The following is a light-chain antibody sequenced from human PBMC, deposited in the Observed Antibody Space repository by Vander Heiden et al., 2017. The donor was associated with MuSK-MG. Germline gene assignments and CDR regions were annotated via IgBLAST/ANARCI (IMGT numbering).Light chain of an antibody. CDR2: DAS. Sequence: EIVLTQSPATLSLSPGERATLSCRASQSVSTYLAWYQQKPGQGPRLLIYDASNSVTGIPARFSGSGSGTDFTLTISSLEPEDSAVYYCQQRGNWPLTFGGGTKVEI. V-gene: IGKV3-11*01. J-gene: IGKJ4*01. CDR1: QSVSTY. CDR3: QQRGNWPLT.